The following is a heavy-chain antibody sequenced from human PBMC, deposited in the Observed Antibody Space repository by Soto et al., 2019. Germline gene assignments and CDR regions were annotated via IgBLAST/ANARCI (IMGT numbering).Heavy chain of an antibody. CDR1: GFTFSSYA. CDR3: AKDSPLLDTAMVMSFDY. CDR2: ISGSGGST. Sequence: PGGSLRLSCAASGFTFSSYAMSWVRQAPGKGLEWVSAISGSGGSTYYADSVKGRFTISRDNSKNTLYLQMNSLRAEDTAVYYCAKDSPLLDTAMVMSFDYWGQGTVVTVSS. D-gene: IGHD5-18*01. J-gene: IGHJ4*02. V-gene: IGHV3-23*01.